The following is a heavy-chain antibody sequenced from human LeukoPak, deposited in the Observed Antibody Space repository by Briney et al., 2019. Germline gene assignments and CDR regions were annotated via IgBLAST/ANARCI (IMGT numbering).Heavy chain of an antibody. CDR2: INPNSGGT. V-gene: IGHV1-2*06. D-gene: IGHD2-8*01. CDR3: ARDRPYCTNCVCRFDY. CDR1: GYTFTGYY. J-gene: IGHJ4*02. Sequence: GASVKVSCKASGYTFTGYYMHWVRQAPGQGLEWMGRINPNSGGTNYAQKFQGRVTMTRDTSISTAYMELSRLRSDDTAVYYGARDRPYCTNCVCRFDYWGQGTLVTVSS.